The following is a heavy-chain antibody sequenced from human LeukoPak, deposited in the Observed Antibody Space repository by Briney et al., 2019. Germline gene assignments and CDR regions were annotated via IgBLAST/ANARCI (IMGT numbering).Heavy chain of an antibody. CDR3: AKLNSPGWFDP. V-gene: IGHV4-4*07. CDR1: GGSISSYY. D-gene: IGHD1-7*01. CDR2: IYTSGST. J-gene: IGHJ5*02. Sequence: SETLSLTCTVSGGSISSYYWSWIRQPAGKGLEWIGRIYTSGSTNYNPSLNSRLAISVDTSKNEFALKLSSVTAADTAVYYCAKLNSPGWFDPWGQGTLVTVSS.